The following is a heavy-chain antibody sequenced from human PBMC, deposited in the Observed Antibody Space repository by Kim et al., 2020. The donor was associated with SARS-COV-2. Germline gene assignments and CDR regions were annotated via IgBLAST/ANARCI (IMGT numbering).Heavy chain of an antibody. Sequence: SETLSLTCTVSGGSISSSSYYWGWIRQPPGKGLEWIGSIYYSGSTYYNPSLKRRVTISVDTSKNQFSLKLSSVTAADTAVYYCASFIITMVRGVVIGNYGMDVWGQGTTVTVSS. CDR1: GGSISSSSYY. D-gene: IGHD3-10*01. V-gene: IGHV4-39*01. CDR2: IYYSGST. CDR3: ASFIITMVRGVVIGNYGMDV. J-gene: IGHJ6*02.